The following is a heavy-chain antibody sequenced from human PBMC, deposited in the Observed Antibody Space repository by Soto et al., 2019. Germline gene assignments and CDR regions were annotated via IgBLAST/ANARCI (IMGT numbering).Heavy chain of an antibody. V-gene: IGHV3-21*01. CDR1: GFTFSTYS. CDR2: ISSSSSYI. D-gene: IGHD6-13*01. CDR3: AKIAAAGRRGGYNWFDP. J-gene: IGHJ5*02. Sequence: GGYLRDSFAASGFTFSTYSRKSVGQAPGKGLEWVSSISSSSSYIYYADSVKGRFTISRDNAKNSLYLQMNSLRAEDTAVYYCAKIAAAGRRGGYNWFDPWCQGP.